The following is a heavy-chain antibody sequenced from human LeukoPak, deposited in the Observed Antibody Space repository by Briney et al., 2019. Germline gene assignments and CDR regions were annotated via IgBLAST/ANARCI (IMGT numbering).Heavy chain of an antibody. CDR3: ARDRDGYNFGVDAFDI. V-gene: IGHV4-4*07. CDR1: GGSFSGYY. J-gene: IGHJ3*02. CDR2: IYTSGST. D-gene: IGHD5-24*01. Sequence: PSETLSLTCAVYGGSFSGYYWSWIRQPAGKGLEWIGRIYTSGSTNYNPSLKSRVTMSVDTSKNQFSLKLSSVTAADTAVYYCARDRDGYNFGVDAFDIWGQGAMVTVSS.